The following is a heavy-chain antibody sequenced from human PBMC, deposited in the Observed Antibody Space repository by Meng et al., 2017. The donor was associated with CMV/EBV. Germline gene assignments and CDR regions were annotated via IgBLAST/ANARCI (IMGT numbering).Heavy chain of an antibody. V-gene: IGHV3-48*03. CDR1: GFTFSSYE. J-gene: IGHJ4*02. CDR3: ARLQDSSGYYRVVVTIDY. Sequence: GESLKISCAASGFTFSSYEMNWVRQAPGKGLERVSYISSSGSTIYYADSVKGRFTISRDNAKNSLYLQMNSLRAEDTAVYYCARLQDSSGYYRVVVTIDYWGQGTLVTVSS. D-gene: IGHD3-22*01. CDR2: ISSSGSTI.